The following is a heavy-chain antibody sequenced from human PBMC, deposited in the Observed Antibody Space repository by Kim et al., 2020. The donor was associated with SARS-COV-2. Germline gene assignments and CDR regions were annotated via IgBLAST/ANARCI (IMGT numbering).Heavy chain of an antibody. CDR2: IRGSGDMT. Sequence: GGSLRLSCAASGFTFSNYAMTWVRQAPGRGLEWVSSIRGSGDMTNYADSVKGRFTISRDNSRNTLYLQMNRLRAEDTAIYYCAKFVVEAASAEVRGWSDPWGQGTRVTVSS. CDR1: GFTFSNYA. V-gene: IGHV3-23*01. J-gene: IGHJ5*02. CDR3: AKFVVEAASAEVRGWSDP. D-gene: IGHD2-15*01.